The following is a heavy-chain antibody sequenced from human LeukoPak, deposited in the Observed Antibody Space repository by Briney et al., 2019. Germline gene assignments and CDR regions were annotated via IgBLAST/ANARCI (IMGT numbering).Heavy chain of an antibody. CDR3: AKRVTTSYFEY. J-gene: IGHJ4*02. CDR2: ITNSDGST. D-gene: IGHD4-17*01. Sequence: GGSLRLSCAASAFTFSTYAMTWFRQAPGKGLEWVSTITNSDGSTYYADSVKGRFTISIDNSKNTLYLQMNSLRAEDTAVYYCAKRVTTSYFEYWGQGTLVTVSS. CDR1: AFTFSTYA. V-gene: IGHV3-23*01.